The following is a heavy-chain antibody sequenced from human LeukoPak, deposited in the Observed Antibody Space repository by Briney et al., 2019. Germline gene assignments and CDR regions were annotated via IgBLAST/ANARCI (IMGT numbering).Heavy chain of an antibody. V-gene: IGHV1-69*04. J-gene: IGHJ4*02. CDR2: IIPILGIA. CDR3: ARVGDYYDSNFDY. Sequence: GASVKVSCKASGGTFSSYAISWVRQAPGQGLEWMGRIIPILGIANYAQKFQGRVTITADKSTSTAYMELSSLRSEDTAVYYCARVGDYYDSNFDYWGQGTLVTVSS. CDR1: GGTFSSYA. D-gene: IGHD3-22*01.